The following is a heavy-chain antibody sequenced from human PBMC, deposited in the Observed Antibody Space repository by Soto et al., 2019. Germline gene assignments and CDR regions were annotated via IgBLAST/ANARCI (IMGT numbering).Heavy chain of an antibody. CDR1: GGSISSSSYY. J-gene: IGHJ6*02. D-gene: IGHD2-21*02. Sequence: PSETLSLTCTVSGGSISSSSYYWGWIRQPPGKGLEWIGSIYYSGITYYNPSLKSRVTITVDTPKNQFSLQLSSVTAADTAVYSCAIHRGGGDSPGLMDLRGQGYSVTVSS. CDR2: IYYSGIT. V-gene: IGHV4-39*01. CDR3: AIHRGGGDSPGLMDL.